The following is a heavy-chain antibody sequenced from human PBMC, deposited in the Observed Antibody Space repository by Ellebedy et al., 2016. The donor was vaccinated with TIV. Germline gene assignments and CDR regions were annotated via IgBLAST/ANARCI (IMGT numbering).Heavy chain of an antibody. J-gene: IGHJ6*02. CDR3: ARIRIAVAGTETYGMDV. Sequence: ASVKVSXXASGYTFTSYGISWVRQAPGQGLEWMGWISAYNGNTNYAQKLQGRVTMTTDTSTSTAYMELRSLRSDDTAVYSCARIRIAVAGTETYGMDVWGQGTTVTVSS. CDR1: GYTFTSYG. CDR2: ISAYNGNT. V-gene: IGHV1-18*01. D-gene: IGHD6-19*01.